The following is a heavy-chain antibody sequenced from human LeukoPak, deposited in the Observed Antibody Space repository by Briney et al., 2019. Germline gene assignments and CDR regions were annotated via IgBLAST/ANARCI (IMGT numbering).Heavy chain of an antibody. CDR2: ISSSSSYI. CDR1: GFTFSSYS. V-gene: IGHV3-21*01. J-gene: IGHJ4*02. D-gene: IGHD4-17*01. CDR3: ARAYGDYLYFDY. Sequence: GGSLRLSCAASGFTFSSYSMIWVRQAPGKGLEWVSSISSSSSYIYYADSVKGRFTISRDNAKNSLYLQMDSLRAEDTAVYYCARAYGDYLYFDYWGQGTLVTVSS.